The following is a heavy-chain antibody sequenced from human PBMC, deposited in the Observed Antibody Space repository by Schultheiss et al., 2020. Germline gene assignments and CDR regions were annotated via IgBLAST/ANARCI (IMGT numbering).Heavy chain of an antibody. Sequence: GGSLRLSCAASGFTFSSYWMHWVRQAPGKGLEWVSYISSGGIVYYSDSVKGRFTISRDNAKNTLYLQMNSLRAEDTAVYYCARDYDFWSGHYYYYYMDVWGKGTTVTVSS. CDR2: ISSGGIV. D-gene: IGHD3-3*01. CDR3: ARDYDFWSGHYYYYYMDV. J-gene: IGHJ6*03. V-gene: IGHV3-48*04. CDR1: GFTFSSYW.